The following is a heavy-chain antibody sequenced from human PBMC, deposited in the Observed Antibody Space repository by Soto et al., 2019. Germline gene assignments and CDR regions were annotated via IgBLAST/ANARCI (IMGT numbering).Heavy chain of an antibody. D-gene: IGHD3-22*01. Sequence: QVQLQESGPGLVKPSQTLSLTCTVSGGSISSGGYYWSWIRQPPGKGLEWIGYIYYSGSTYYNPSLKSRVTIAVDTSKNQFSLKLSSGAAADTAVYYCAKYYDSSGYKYRAGDYFDYWGQGTLVTVSS. J-gene: IGHJ4*02. V-gene: IGHV4-31*03. CDR3: AKYYDSSGYKYRAGDYFDY. CDR1: GGSISSGGYY. CDR2: IYYSGST.